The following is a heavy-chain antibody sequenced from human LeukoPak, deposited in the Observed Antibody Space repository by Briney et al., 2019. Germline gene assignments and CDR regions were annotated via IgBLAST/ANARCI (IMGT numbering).Heavy chain of an antibody. J-gene: IGHJ5*01. V-gene: IGHV1-69*04. Sequence: GSSVKVSCKASGGTFSSYAISWVRQAPGQGLEWMGKITPVINTANYAQTFQGRVSIYADRYTTTVYMDLSGLRPDDTAVYYCARVNLRGSNYNWFDSWGQGTLVTVAS. CDR1: GGTFSSYA. CDR3: ARVNLRGSNYNWFDS. D-gene: IGHD1-26*01. CDR2: ITPVINTA.